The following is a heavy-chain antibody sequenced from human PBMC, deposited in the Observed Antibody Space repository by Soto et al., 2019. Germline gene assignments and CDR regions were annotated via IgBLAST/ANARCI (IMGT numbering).Heavy chain of an antibody. CDR3: ARHGGGLDTAMVNDFDY. CDR2: IYYSGST. CDR1: GGSSSSRSYY. Sequence: SQTQSLTSTVSGGSSSSRSYYRGCIRQPPGKGLEWIGSIYYSGSTYYNPSLKSRVTISVDTSENQFSLKLSSVTAADTAVYYCARHGGGLDTAMVNDFDYWGQGTLVTVSS. V-gene: IGHV4-39*01. D-gene: IGHD5-18*01. J-gene: IGHJ4*02.